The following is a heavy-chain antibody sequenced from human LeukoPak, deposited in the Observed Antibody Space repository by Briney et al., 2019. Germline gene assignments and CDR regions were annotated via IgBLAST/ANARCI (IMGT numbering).Heavy chain of an antibody. J-gene: IGHJ2*01. V-gene: IGHV3-9*01. Sequence: PGRSLRLSCAASGFIFDDYAMHWVRQAPGKGLEWVSGISWNSGSLAYADSVKGRFTISRDNAKNSLYLQMNSLRTEDTALYYCARGFGGDQGYFDLWGRGTLATVSS. D-gene: IGHD3-10*01. CDR3: ARGFGGDQGYFDL. CDR2: ISWNSGSL. CDR1: GFIFDDYA.